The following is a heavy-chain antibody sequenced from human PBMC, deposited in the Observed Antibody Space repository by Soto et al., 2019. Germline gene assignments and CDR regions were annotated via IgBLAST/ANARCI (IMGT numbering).Heavy chain of an antibody. V-gene: IGHV1-18*04. D-gene: IGHD1-1*01. CDR3: ARVEIGSNEYYYYGMDV. Sequence: QVQLVQSGAEVKKPGASVKVSCKASGYTFTSYGISWVRQAPGQGLEWMGWISAYNGNTNYAQKLQGRVTMTTDTSTSTAYMELRSRRSDDTAVYYCARVEIGSNEYYYYGMDVWGQGTTVTVSS. CDR2: ISAYNGNT. CDR1: GYTFTSYG. J-gene: IGHJ6*02.